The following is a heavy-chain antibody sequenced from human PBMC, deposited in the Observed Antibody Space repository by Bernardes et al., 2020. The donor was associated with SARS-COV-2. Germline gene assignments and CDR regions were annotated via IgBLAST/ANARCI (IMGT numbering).Heavy chain of an antibody. CDR3: ARAGNYRFDY. V-gene: IGHV3-74*01. Sequence: GGSLRPPRAASGFPLSSSWVHLVRPAPGKGLVWVSRINSDGRTIDYADSVKGRFTISRDNAKNTLYLQMDSLTTEDTAVYYCARAGNYRFDYWGQGTLVTVSS. CDR1: GFPLSSSW. CDR2: INSDGRTI. D-gene: IGHD4-4*01. J-gene: IGHJ4*02.